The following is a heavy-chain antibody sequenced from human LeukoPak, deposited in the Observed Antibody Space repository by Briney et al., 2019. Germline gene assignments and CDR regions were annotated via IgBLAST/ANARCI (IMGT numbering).Heavy chain of an antibody. Sequence: SQTLSLTCAISGDSVSSNSVTWNWIRQSPSRGLEWLGRTSYRSTWYNDYAVSVRGRITVNPDTSKNQFSLHLNSVTPEDTAVYYCARRLTQYDCFDPWGQGILVTVSS. CDR1: GDSVSSNSVT. CDR3: ARRLTQYDCFDP. D-gene: IGHD2-2*01. V-gene: IGHV6-1*01. J-gene: IGHJ5*02. CDR2: TSYRSTWYN.